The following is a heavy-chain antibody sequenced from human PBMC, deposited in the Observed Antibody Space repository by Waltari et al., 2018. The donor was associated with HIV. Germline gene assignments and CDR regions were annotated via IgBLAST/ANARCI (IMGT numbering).Heavy chain of an antibody. V-gene: IGHV3-23*01. D-gene: IGHD3-10*01. Sequence: EVQLLESGGGLVQPGGSLRLSCAASGFTFSSYAMSWVRQAPGKGLAWVSAISGSGGSTYYADSVKGRFTISRDNSKNTLYLQMNSLRAEDTAVYYCAKLAVFDTMVRGVIRPVVGWFDPWGQGTLVTVSS. CDR2: ISGSGGST. CDR1: GFTFSSYA. J-gene: IGHJ5*02. CDR3: AKLAVFDTMVRGVIRPVVGWFDP.